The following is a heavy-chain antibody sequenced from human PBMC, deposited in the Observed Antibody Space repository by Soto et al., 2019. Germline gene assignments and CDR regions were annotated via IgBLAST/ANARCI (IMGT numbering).Heavy chain of an antibody. V-gene: IGHV3-23*01. CDR1: GFTFSSYA. CDR2: ISGSGGST. CDR3: AKYDYVSGSYRHPANSYFDY. J-gene: IGHJ4*02. D-gene: IGHD3-16*02. Sequence: PGGSLSLSCAASGFTFSSYAMSWVRQAPGKGLEWVSAISGSGGSTYYADSVKGRFTISRDNSKNTLYLQMNSLRAEDTAVYYCAKYDYVSGSYRHPANSYFDYRGQGTLVTVSS.